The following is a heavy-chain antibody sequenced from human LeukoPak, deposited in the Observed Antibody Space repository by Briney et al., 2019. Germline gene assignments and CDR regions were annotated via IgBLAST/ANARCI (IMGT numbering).Heavy chain of an antibody. J-gene: IGHJ4*02. CDR1: GFAFDEHG. Sequence: PGGSLRLSCTASGFAFDEHGMSWVRQVPGKGLEWVSGINWSGGSTGYADPLRGRFAISRDNAKNSLYLQMDSLRAEDTALYYCARAPITSPFYFDYWGQGTLVTVSS. D-gene: IGHD2-2*01. CDR2: INWSGGST. V-gene: IGHV3-20*04. CDR3: ARAPITSPFYFDY.